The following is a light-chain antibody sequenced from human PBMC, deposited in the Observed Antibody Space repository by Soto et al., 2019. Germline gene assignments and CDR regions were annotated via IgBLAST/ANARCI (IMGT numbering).Light chain of an antibody. CDR3: QQYYRRPVT. CDR1: QSVTTN. V-gene: IGKV3-15*01. Sequence: EVVMTQSPGTLCVSPGERVNCSCRASQSVTTNLAWYQRKPGQSPRLLISDAYTGAALLPSRLSGSGAGTEFTITIARLQSADSAVYYCQQYYRRPVTFGGGTKLDIK. CDR2: DAY. J-gene: IGKJ4*01.